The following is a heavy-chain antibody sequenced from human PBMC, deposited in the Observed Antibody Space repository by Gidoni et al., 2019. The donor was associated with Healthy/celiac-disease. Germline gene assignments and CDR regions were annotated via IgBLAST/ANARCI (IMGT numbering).Heavy chain of an antibody. CDR2: SSGSGGST. D-gene: IGHD3-10*01. J-gene: IGHJ5*02. Sequence: EVQLLESGGGLVQHGGSLRLSCAASGFTLRSYAMSWVRQAPGKGREWVSASSGSGGSTYYADSVKGRFTISRDNSKNTLYLQMNSRRAEDTAVYYCAKSVMVRGPNWFDPWGQGTLVTVSS. CDR3: AKSVMVRGPNWFDP. V-gene: IGHV3-23*01. CDR1: GFTLRSYA.